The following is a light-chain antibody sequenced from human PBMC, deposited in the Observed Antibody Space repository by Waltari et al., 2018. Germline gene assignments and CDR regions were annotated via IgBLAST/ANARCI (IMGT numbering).Light chain of an antibody. J-gene: IGLJ3*02. CDR2: YVN. V-gene: IGLV2-11*01. CDR3: SSCADSYTGV. Sequence: QSALTQPRSVSGSPGQSVTISCTGANDFVSWYQHHPGKAPRFIIYYVNQRPSGVPDRFSGSKSGNAASLTISGLQPEDEGDYYCSSCADSYTGVFGGGTKLTVL. CDR1: NDF.